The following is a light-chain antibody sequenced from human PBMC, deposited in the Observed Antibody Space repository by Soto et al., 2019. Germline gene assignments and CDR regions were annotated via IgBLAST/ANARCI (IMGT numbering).Light chain of an antibody. CDR1: QSIYSN. J-gene: IGKJ4*01. Sequence: EIVMTQSPATLSVSPGERATLSCRASQSIYSNLAWYQQKPGQAPRLLIFGASSRATGIPARFSGSGSGTEFNLTISSLQSEDFAVYFCQQYDDWLRLTFGGGTKVDIK. V-gene: IGKV3D-15*01. CDR2: GAS. CDR3: QQYDDWLRLT.